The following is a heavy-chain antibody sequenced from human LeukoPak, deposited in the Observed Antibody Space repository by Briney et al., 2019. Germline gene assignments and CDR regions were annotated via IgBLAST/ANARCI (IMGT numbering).Heavy chain of an antibody. V-gene: IGHV3-7*04. D-gene: IGHD3-22*01. Sequence: GGSLRLSCAASGFTFSSYWMSWVRQAPGKGLEWVANIKQDGSEKYYVDSVKGRFTISRDNAKNSLYLQMNSLRAEDTAVYYCAKEAYYYDSSGYYGAFDIWGQGTMVTVSS. J-gene: IGHJ3*02. CDR3: AKEAYYYDSSGYYGAFDI. CDR1: GFTFSSYW. CDR2: IKQDGSEK.